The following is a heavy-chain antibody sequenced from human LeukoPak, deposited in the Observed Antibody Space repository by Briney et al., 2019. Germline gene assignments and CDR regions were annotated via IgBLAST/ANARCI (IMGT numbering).Heavy chain of an antibody. CDR1: GFTFSNSA. V-gene: IGHV3-23*01. CDR2: LSGSGSTT. J-gene: IGHJ4*01. CDR3: AKGIYSSGWSYFDY. D-gene: IGHD6-19*01. Sequence: PGGSLRLSCAASGFTFSNSAMSWVRQAPGKGGEWVSTLSGSGSTTYYADSVKGRFTISRDNSKNTLYLQMNSLSAEDTAVYYCAKGIYSSGWSYFDYWGHGTLVTVSS.